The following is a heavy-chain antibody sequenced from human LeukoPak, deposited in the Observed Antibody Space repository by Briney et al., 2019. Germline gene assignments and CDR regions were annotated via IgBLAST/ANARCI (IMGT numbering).Heavy chain of an antibody. CDR2: ISSSSSYI. V-gene: IGHV3-21*01. D-gene: IGHD3-3*01. Sequence: GGSLRLSCAASGFTFSSYSMNRVRQAPGKGLEWVSSISSSSSYIYYADSVKGRFTISRDNAKNSLYLQMNSLRAEDTAVYYCARDGAGVVPNFDYWGQGTLVTVSS. J-gene: IGHJ4*02. CDR1: GFTFSSYS. CDR3: ARDGAGVVPNFDY.